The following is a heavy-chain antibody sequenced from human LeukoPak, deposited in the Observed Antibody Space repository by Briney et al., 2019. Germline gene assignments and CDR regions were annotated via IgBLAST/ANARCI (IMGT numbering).Heavy chain of an antibody. D-gene: IGHD5-24*01. CDR3: TRAPPGRDGYSEC. CDR1: GFIFSSYT. Sequence: GGSLRLSCAASGFIFSSYTMNWVRLAPGEGLEWVSSISDTSTYIYYADSVEGRFTISRDNAKSSLFLQMNSLRAEDTAVYYCTRAPPGRDGYSECWGQGTEVTVST. J-gene: IGHJ1*01. CDR2: ISDTSTYI. V-gene: IGHV3-21*01.